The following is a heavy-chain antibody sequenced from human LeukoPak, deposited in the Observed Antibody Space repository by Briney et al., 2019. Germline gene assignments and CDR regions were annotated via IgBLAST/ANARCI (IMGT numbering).Heavy chain of an antibody. Sequence: PGRSLGLSCAASGFTFSSYWMHWVRQAPGKGLLWVSRINSDGSSTSYADSVKGRFTISRDNTKNTLYLQMNSLRAEDTAVYYCARRIAAAAAPYYFDYWGQGTLVTVSS. CDR1: GFTFSSYW. CDR2: INSDGSST. CDR3: ARRIAAAAAPYYFDY. V-gene: IGHV3-74*01. D-gene: IGHD6-13*01. J-gene: IGHJ4*02.